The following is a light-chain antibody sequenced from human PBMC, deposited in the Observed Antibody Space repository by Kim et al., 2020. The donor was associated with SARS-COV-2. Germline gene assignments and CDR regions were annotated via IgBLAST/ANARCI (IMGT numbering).Light chain of an antibody. CDR1: SSDVGSYNL. J-gene: IGLJ2*01. V-gene: IGLV2-23*02. Sequence: QSALTQPASVSGSPGQSIIISCTGTSSDVGSYNLVSWYQQHPGKAPKVMIYEVSKRPSGVSNRFSGSKSGNTASLTISGLQAEDEADYYCCSYAGSSTVVFGGGTQLTVL. CDR2: EVS. CDR3: CSYAGSSTVV.